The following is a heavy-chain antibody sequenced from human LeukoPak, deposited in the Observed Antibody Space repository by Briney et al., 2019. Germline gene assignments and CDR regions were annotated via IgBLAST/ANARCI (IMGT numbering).Heavy chain of an antibody. V-gene: IGHV4-4*02. CDR3: SRENGAFSPFGY. J-gene: IGHJ4*02. CDR2: VSLSGLT. D-gene: IGHD2-8*01. Sequence: GSLRLSCAASGFTVSNNYMSWVRQPPGQGLEWIGEVSLSGLTNYNPSLSSRVIMALDTSKNHLSLNLTSVTAADTAVYYCSRENGAFSPFGYWGQGTLVTVPS. CDR1: GFTVSNNY.